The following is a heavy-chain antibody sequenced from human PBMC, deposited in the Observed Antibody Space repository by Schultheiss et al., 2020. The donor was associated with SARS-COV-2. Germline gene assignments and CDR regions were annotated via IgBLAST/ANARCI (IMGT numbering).Heavy chain of an antibody. J-gene: IGHJ3*02. V-gene: IGHV5-51*01. CDR2: IYPGDSDT. Sequence: GESLKISCKGSGYSFTSYWIGWVRQMPGKGLEWMGIIYPGDSDTRYSPSFQGQVTFSADKSISTAYLQWSSLKASDTAIYYCASHQLERGAGAFDIWGQGTAVTVSS. CDR1: GYSFTSYW. CDR3: ASHQLERGAGAFDI. D-gene: IGHD1-1*01.